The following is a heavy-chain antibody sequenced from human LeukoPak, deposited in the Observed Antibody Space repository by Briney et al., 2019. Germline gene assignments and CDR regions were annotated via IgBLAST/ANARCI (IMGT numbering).Heavy chain of an antibody. CDR1: GFAFSFSA. J-gene: IGHJ5*02. CDR3: AKPISGGLAVTDDWSET. D-gene: IGHD6-19*01. V-gene: IGHV3-23*01. Sequence: GGSLRLSCEASGFAFSFSAKLCVRQAPGTGLEWVSTINANAINTFYADSVKGRFTISRDNSKSTMYPELNSLRAEDTAVYYCAKPISGGLAVTDDWSETWSQRSLVTVSS. CDR2: INANAINT.